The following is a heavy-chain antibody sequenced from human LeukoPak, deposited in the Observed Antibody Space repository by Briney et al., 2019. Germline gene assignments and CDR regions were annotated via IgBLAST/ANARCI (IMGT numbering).Heavy chain of an antibody. V-gene: IGHV1-3*01. D-gene: IGHD2-2*02. CDR1: GYTFTSYA. CDR2: INAGNGNT. CDR3: ARGQYCSSTSCYTRQFDP. J-gene: IGHJ5*02. Sequence: ASVKVSCTASGYTFTSYAMHWVRQAPGQRLEWMGWINAGNGNTKYSQKFQGRVTITRDTSASTAYMELSSLRSEDTAVYYCARGQYCSSTSCYTRQFDPWGQGTLVTVSS.